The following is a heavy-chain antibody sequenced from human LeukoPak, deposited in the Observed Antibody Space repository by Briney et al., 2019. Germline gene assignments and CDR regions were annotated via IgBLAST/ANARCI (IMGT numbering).Heavy chain of an antibody. CDR3: ARAHLGYCSGGSCYTAPSFDY. Sequence: ASVKVSCKASGYTFTSYYIHWVRQAPGQGLEWMGIINPSGGSTSYAQKFQGRDTMTRDTSTSTVYMELSSLRSEDTAVYYCARAHLGYCSGGSCYTAPSFDYWGQGTLVTVSS. J-gene: IGHJ4*02. CDR1: GYTFTSYY. CDR2: INPSGGST. V-gene: IGHV1-46*01. D-gene: IGHD2-15*01.